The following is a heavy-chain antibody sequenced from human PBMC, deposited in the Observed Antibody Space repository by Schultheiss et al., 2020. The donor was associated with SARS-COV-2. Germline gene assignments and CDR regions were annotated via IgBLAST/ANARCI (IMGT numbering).Heavy chain of an antibody. D-gene: IGHD2-21*01. V-gene: IGHV3-23*01. J-gene: IGHJ4*02. CDR2: VSGSGGST. Sequence: GGSLRLSCAASGFTFSRNAVNWVRQAPGKGLEWVSSVSGSGGSTYYADSVKGRFTISRDNAKNSLYLQMNSLRAEDTAVYYCARDSRSGYCYDYWGQGTLVTVSS. CDR1: GFTFSRNA. CDR3: ARDSRSGYCYDY.